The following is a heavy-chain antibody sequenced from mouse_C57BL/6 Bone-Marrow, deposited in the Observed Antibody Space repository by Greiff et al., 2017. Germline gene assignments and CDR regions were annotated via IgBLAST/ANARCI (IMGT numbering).Heavy chain of an antibody. CDR2: INPNNGGT. V-gene: IGHV1-26*01. CDR1: GYTFTDYY. J-gene: IGHJ2*01. Sequence: EVQLQQSGPELVKPGASVKISCKASGYTFTDYYMNWVKQSHGKSLEWIGDINPNNGGTSYNQKFKGKATLTVDKSSSTAYMELRSLTSEDSAVYYCARRRLWLRFDYWGQGTTLTVSS. D-gene: IGHD2-2*01. CDR3: ARRRLWLRFDY.